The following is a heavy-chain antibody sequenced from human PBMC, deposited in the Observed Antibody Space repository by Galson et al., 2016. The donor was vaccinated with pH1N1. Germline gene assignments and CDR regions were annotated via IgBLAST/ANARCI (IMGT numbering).Heavy chain of an antibody. CDR2: FFYSENT. Sequence: SETLSLTCSVSGDSIRSSTFYWGWTRQPPGQGLEWIGSFFYSENTYYNPSLKGRVTISVDASTNQFSLKLNSVTAADTAVDYCARHRLARDISMGGWFDPWGQGTQVSVSS. D-gene: IGHD2-21*01. J-gene: IGHJ5*02. CDR1: GDSIRSSTFY. CDR3: ARHRLARDISMGGWFDP. V-gene: IGHV4-39*01.